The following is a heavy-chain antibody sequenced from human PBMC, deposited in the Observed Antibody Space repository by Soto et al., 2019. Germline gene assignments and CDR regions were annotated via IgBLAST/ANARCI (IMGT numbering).Heavy chain of an antibody. CDR1: RFMFSDYA. J-gene: IGHJ4*02. V-gene: IGHV3-30-3*01. CDR2: VSYDGSTE. Sequence: QVQLVESGGGVVQPGRSLRLSCAASRFMFSDYAMHWVRQAPGKGPEWVSIVSYDGSTEHYVDSVKGRFTISRDNSKNTVYLQMVSVKPQETAAYSCARGRGPGSLLRYYWGRGTLVTVSS. CDR3: ARGRGPGSLLRYY. D-gene: IGHD3-10*01.